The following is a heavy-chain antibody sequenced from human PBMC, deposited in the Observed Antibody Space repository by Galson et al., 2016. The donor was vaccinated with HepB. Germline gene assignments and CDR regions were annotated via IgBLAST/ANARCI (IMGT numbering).Heavy chain of an antibody. V-gene: IGHV1-3*01. Sequence: SVKVSCKASGYAFTNHAIHWVRQAPGQRLEWMGWINDGNGNRKYSQKFQGRVTIPGDTSASTDYMELSSLTSEDTAVYYCAIIGAGYSSGWYNWGQGTLVTVSS. CDR2: INDGNGNR. D-gene: IGHD6-19*01. J-gene: IGHJ4*02. CDR3: AIIGAGYSSGWYN. CDR1: GYAFTNHA.